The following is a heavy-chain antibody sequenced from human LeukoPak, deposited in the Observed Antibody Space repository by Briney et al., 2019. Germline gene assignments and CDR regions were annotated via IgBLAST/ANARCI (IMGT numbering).Heavy chain of an antibody. CDR3: ARELGRVDYGDYYFDY. CDR2: IIPILGIA. CDR1: GGTFSSYA. D-gene: IGHD4-17*01. Sequence: GASVKVSCKASGGTFSSYAISWVRQAPGQGLEWMGRIIPILGIANYAQKSQGRVTITADKSTSTAYMELSSLRSEDTAVYYCARELGRVDYGDYYFDYWGQGTLVTVSS. V-gene: IGHV1-69*04. J-gene: IGHJ4*02.